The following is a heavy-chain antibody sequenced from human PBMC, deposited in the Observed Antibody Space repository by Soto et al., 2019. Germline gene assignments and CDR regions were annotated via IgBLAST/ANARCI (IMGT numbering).Heavy chain of an antibody. J-gene: IGHJ6*02. Sequence: GGSLRLSCVASGFTFSSYWMSWVRQAPGKGLEWVANINQDESEKYYVDSVKGRFTISRDNSKNTLYLQMNSLRAEDTAVYYCAKDFFRYGDYVSLYGMDVWGQGTTVTVSS. CDR2: INQDESEK. D-gene: IGHD4-17*01. CDR3: AKDFFRYGDYVSLYGMDV. V-gene: IGHV3-7*01. CDR1: GFTFSSYW.